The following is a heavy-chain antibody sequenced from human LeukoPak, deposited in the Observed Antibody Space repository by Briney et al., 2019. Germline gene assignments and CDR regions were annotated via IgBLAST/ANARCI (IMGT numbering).Heavy chain of an antibody. V-gene: IGHV4-59*01. D-gene: IGHD6-19*01. Sequence: SETLSLTCTVSGGSISSYYWSWIRQPPGKGLEWIGYIYYSGSTNYNPSLKSRVTISVDTSKNQFSLKLSSVTAADTAVYYCARGSGWYWNYFDYWGQGTLVTVSS. CDR1: GGSISSYY. J-gene: IGHJ4*02. CDR2: IYYSGST. CDR3: ARGSGWYWNYFDY.